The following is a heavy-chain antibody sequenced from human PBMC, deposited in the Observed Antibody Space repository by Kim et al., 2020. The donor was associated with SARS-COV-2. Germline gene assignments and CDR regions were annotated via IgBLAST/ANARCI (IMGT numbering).Heavy chain of an antibody. CDR3: AKDRLSSSGWTLFDY. Sequence: GGSLRLSCAASGFTFSSYAMSWVRQAPGKGLEWVSVIYSGGSSTYYADSVKGRFTISRDNSKNTLYLQMNSLRAEDTAVYYCAKDRLSSSGWTLFDYWGQGTLVTVSS. D-gene: IGHD6-19*01. J-gene: IGHJ4*02. CDR1: GFTFSSYA. V-gene: IGHV3-23*03. CDR2: IYSGGSST.